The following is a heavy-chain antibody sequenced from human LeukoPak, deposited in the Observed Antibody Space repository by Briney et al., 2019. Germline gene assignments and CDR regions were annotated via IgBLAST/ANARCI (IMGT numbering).Heavy chain of an antibody. CDR1: GGSISSGDYY. CDR2: IYYSGST. D-gene: IGHD2-2*01. V-gene: IGHV4-30-4*08. J-gene: IGHJ5*02. CDR3: ARGIVVPAAMGFAP. Sequence: PSETLSLTCTVSGGSISSGDYYWSWIRQPPGKGLEWIGYIYYSGSTYYNPYLKSRVTISVDTSKNQFSLKLSSVTAADTAVYYCARGIVVPAAMGFAPWGQGTLVTVSS.